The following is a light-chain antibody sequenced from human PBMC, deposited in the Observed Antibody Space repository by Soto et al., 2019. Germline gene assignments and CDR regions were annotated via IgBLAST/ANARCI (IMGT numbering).Light chain of an antibody. V-gene: IGLV1-40*01. Sequence: QLVLTQPPSVSGAPGQRVTISCTGSSSNIGAGYDVHWYQQLPGTAPKLLIYTNTNRPSGVPDRFSGSKSGTSASLAITGLQAEDEADYYCHSYDNSLSGVVFGGGTKLTVL. CDR3: HSYDNSLSGVV. CDR1: SSNIGAGYD. J-gene: IGLJ2*01. CDR2: TNT.